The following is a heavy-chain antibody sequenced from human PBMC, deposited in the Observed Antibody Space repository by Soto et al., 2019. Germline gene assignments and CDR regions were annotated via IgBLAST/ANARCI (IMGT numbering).Heavy chain of an antibody. CDR2: IYYSGST. D-gene: IGHD5-18*01. J-gene: IGHJ4*02. CDR3: ARLKYSYGYFDY. CDR1: GGSISSYY. Sequence: ASETLSLTCTVSGGSISSYYWSGIRQPPGKGLEWIGYIYYSGSTNYNPSLKSRVTISVDTSKNQFSLKLSSVTAADTAVYYCARLKYSYGYFDYWGQGTLVTVSS. V-gene: IGHV4-59*01.